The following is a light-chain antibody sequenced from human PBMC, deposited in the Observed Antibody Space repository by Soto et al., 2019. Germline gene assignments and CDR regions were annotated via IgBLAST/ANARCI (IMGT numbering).Light chain of an antibody. CDR3: AVWDDTLYGRV. V-gene: IGLV1-44*01. CDR1: SSNIGSNT. Sequence: QSVVTQPPSASGTPGKRVPISGPGGSSNIGSNTVVWYQQFPGATPKLLIYRDDQRPSGVPDRFSGSRSGTSASLAISGLQLDDEADYYCAVWDDTLYGRVFGGGTKLTVL. J-gene: IGLJ3*02. CDR2: RDD.